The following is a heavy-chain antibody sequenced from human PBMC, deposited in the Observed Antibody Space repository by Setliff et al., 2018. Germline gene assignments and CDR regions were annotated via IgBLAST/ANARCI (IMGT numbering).Heavy chain of an antibody. CDR3: ARSLRRTFRRLDWLGFFGD. CDR2: IYYSGDT. CDR1: GGSMITNDYF. J-gene: IGHJ4*02. D-gene: IGHD3-9*01. Sequence: SETLSLTCTVSGGSMITNDYFWGWIRQPPGTGLEWIGSIYYSGDTYYNPSLKSRATVSVDTSTSQFSLRLTSVTAADSAVYFCARSLRRTFRRLDWLGFFGDWGQGAMVTVSS. V-gene: IGHV4-39*07.